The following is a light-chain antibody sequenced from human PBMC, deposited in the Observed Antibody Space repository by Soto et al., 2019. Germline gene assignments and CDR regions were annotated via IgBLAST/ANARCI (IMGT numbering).Light chain of an antibody. Sequence: QSVLTQPASVSGSPGQSITISCTGSSSDIGAYDSVSWYQQHPGKAPRLVIYEVSDRPSGVSNRFSGSKSGNTASLTISGLQAADEADYYCNSYTTSSTYVFGTGTKVTVL. CDR2: EVS. V-gene: IGLV2-14*01. CDR3: NSYTTSSTYV. J-gene: IGLJ1*01. CDR1: SSDIGAYDS.